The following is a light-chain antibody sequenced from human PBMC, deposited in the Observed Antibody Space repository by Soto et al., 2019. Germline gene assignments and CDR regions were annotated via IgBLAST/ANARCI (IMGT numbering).Light chain of an antibody. CDR3: QQSYSTPPWT. J-gene: IGKJ1*01. Sequence: DIQMTQSPSTLSASVGDRVTITCRASQSINNWLAWYQQKPGKAPKVLIYDASSLESGVPSRFSGSGSGTAFTLTISSLQPEDFATYYCQQSYSTPPWTFGQGTKVDIK. CDR1: QSINNW. CDR2: DAS. V-gene: IGKV1-5*01.